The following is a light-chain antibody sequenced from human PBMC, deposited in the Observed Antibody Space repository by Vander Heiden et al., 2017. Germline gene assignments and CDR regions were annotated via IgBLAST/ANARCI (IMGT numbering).Light chain of an antibody. CDR3: QQRSNWPPWT. CDR1: QSVSSF. J-gene: IGKJ1*01. V-gene: IGKV3-11*01. CDR2: DAS. Sequence: EIVLPQSPATLSLSPGERATLSCRASQSVSSFLAWYQQKTGQAPRLLIYDASNRATGVPARFSGSGSGTDFTLTISSLVPEDLAVDYCQQRSNWPPWTFGQGTKVEIK.